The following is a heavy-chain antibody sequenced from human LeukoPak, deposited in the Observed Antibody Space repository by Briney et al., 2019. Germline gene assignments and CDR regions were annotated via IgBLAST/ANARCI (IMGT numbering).Heavy chain of an antibody. Sequence: PSETLSLTCTVSGGSISTYFWSWIRQPPGKGLEWMGDINYSGSTNYNPSLKSRVTISVDTSKNRFSLNLTSVTAADTAVYYWARGVHISAYWSSGKNAFDILGQGTMVTVSS. D-gene: IGHD3-22*01. CDR2: INYSGST. V-gene: IGHV4-59*01. CDR3: ARGVHISAYWSSGKNAFDI. CDR1: GGSISTYF. J-gene: IGHJ3*02.